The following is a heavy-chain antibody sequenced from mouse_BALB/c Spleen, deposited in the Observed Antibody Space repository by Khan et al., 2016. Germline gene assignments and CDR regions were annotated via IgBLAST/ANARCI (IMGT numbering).Heavy chain of an antibody. CDR1: GFTFNIYA. V-gene: IGHV10-1*02. CDR2: IRSKSNNYAT. J-gene: IGHJ2*01. Sequence: EVQLVESGGGLVQPKGSLKLSCAASGFTFNIYAMNWVRQAPGKGLEWVARIRSKSNNYATYYVDSVKDRFTISRDDSQSMLYLQMNNLKTEDTAVYHCMRGNDYCVYFDYWGQGIPLTVSS. CDR3: MRGNDYCVYFDY. D-gene: IGHD2-4*01.